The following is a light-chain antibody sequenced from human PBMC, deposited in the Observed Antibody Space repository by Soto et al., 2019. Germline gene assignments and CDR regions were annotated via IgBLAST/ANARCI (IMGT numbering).Light chain of an antibody. V-gene: IGKV3-11*01. CDR1: QSVSSS. CDR2: DAS. Sequence: EIVLTQSPATLSLSPGERATLSCRASQSVSSSLAWYQQKPGQAPRHLIYDASNRATGIPARFSGSGSGTDFTLTISSLEPEDFAVYYCQQRSNWPPITFGQGTRLEIK. CDR3: QQRSNWPPIT. J-gene: IGKJ5*01.